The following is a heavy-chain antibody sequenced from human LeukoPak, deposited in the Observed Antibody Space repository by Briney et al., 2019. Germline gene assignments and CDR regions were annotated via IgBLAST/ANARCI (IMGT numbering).Heavy chain of an antibody. CDR1: GFTFDDYA. D-gene: IGHD3-10*01. CDR2: ISWNSGSI. J-gene: IGHJ5*02. V-gene: IGHV3-9*03. Sequence: PGRSLRLSCAASGFTFDDYAMHWVRQAPGKGLEWVSGISWNSGSIGYADSVKGRFTISRDNAKNSLYLQMKRLRAEDMALYYCAKGSRGVISLGWFDPWGQGTLVTVSS. CDR3: AKGSRGVISLGWFDP.